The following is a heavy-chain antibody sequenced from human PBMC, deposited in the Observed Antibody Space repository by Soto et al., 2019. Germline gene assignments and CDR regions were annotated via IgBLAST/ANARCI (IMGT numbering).Heavy chain of an antibody. J-gene: IGHJ6*02. CDR3: AKDHRAAAARRFYCYYGMDV. D-gene: IGHD6-6*01. V-gene: IGHV3-23*01. CDR1: GFTFSSYA. Sequence: PGGSLRLSCAASGFTFSSYAMSWVRQAPGKGLEWVSAISGSGGSTYYADSVKGRFTISRDNSKNTLYLQMNSLRAEDTAVYYRAKDHRAAAARRFYCYYGMDVWGQGTTVTVSS. CDR2: ISGSGGST.